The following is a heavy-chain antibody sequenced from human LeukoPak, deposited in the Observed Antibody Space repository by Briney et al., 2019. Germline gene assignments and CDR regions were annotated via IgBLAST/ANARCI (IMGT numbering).Heavy chain of an antibody. CDR3: AADHTYYYGSGMDY. J-gene: IGHJ4*02. CDR2: IIPIFGTA. D-gene: IGHD3-10*01. CDR1: GGTFSSYA. Sequence: SVKVSCKASGGTFSSYAISWVRQAPGQGLEWMGGIIPIFGTANYAQKFQGRVTITADESTSTAYMELSSLRSEDTAVYYCAADHTYYYGSGMDYWGQGTLVTVSS. V-gene: IGHV1-69*13.